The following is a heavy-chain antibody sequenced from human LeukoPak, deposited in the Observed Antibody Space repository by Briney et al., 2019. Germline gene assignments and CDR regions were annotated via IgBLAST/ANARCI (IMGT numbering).Heavy chain of an antibody. V-gene: IGHV3-74*01. J-gene: IGHJ4*02. CDR1: GFTFSRHW. Sequence: GGSLRLSCAASGFTFSRHWMHWVRQAPGKGLVWVSRIKGDQSTTNYADSVKGRFTISRDNSKNTLCLQMNSLRAEDTAVYYCAKSGYRDYGDYGIDYWGQGTLVTVSS. CDR2: IKGDQSTT. CDR3: AKSGYRDYGDYGIDY. D-gene: IGHD4-17*01.